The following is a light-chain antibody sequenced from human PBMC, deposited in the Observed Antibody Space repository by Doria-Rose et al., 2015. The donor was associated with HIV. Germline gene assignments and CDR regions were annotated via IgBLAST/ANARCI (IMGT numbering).Light chain of an antibody. J-gene: IGKJ1*01. CDR1: QSFSSTY. CDR2: DGS. Sequence: EIVLTQSPGILSLSPGERATLSCRASQSFSSTYLAWYQQKPGQAPSLLIYDGSTRATGIPDRFSASGSGTDFTLTINRLEPEGFALYYCHQYGTSWTFGQGTKVEI. V-gene: IGKV3-20*01. CDR3: HQYGTSWT.